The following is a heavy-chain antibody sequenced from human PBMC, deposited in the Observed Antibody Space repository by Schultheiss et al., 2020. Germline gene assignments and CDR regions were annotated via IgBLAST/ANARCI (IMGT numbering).Heavy chain of an antibody. CDR1: GFTFSYYY. Sequence: GESLKISCAASGFTFSYYYMSGVRQAPGKGLEWVSVIYSGGSTYYADSVKGRFTISRDNSKNTLYLQMNSLRADDTAVYYCARDLSSAWPEYFQNWGQGTLVTVSS. V-gene: IGHV3-66*01. D-gene: IGHD6-19*01. J-gene: IGHJ1*01. CDR2: IYSGGST. CDR3: ARDLSSAWPEYFQN.